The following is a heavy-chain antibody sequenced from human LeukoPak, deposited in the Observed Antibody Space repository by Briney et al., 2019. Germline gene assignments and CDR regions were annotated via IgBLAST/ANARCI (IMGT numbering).Heavy chain of an antibody. CDR1: GGSISSSSYY. CDR3: ARRTFGGVIAY. D-gene: IGHD3-16*02. J-gene: IGHJ4*02. Sequence: SETLSLTCTVSGGSISSSSYYWGWIRQPPGKGLEWIGSIYYSGSTYYNPSLKSRVTISVDTSENQFSLKLSSVTAADTAVYYCARRTFGGVIAYWGQGTLVTVSS. CDR2: IYYSGST. V-gene: IGHV4-39*01.